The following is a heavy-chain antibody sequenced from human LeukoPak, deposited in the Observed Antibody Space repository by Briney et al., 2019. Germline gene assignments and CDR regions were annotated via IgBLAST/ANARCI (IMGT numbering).Heavy chain of an antibody. CDR2: IRSKAYGGTT. Sequence: GGSLRLSCTASGFTFGDYAMSWVRQAPGKGLEGVGFIRSKAYGGTTEYAASVKGRFTISRDDSKSIAYLQMNSLKTEDTAVYYWTRVVRSLDYYMDVWGKGTTVTVSS. V-gene: IGHV3-49*04. D-gene: IGHD1-26*01. CDR1: GFTFGDYA. J-gene: IGHJ6*03. CDR3: TRVVRSLDYYMDV.